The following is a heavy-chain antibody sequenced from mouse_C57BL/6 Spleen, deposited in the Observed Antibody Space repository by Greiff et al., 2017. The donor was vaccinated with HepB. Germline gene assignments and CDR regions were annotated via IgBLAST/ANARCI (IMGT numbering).Heavy chain of an antibody. V-gene: IGHV1-69*01. D-gene: IGHD4-1*01. J-gene: IGHJ3*01. CDR1: GYTFTSYW. CDR3: ALTGTGFAY. CDR2: IDPSDRST. Sequence: QVQLQQPGAELVMPGASVKLSCKASGYTFTSYWMHWVKQRPGQGLEWIGEIDPSDRSTNYNQKFKGKSTLPVDKSSSTAYMQLSSLTSEDSAVYYGALTGTGFAYWGQGTLVTVSA.